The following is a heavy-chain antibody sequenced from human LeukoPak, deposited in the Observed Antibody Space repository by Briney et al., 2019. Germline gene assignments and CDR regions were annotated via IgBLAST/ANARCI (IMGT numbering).Heavy chain of an antibody. CDR2: IIPIFGTA. CDR1: GGTFSSCA. J-gene: IGHJ5*02. D-gene: IGHD6-19*01. CDR3: ARVTLSSSGWYSWFDP. V-gene: IGHV1-69*13. Sequence: SVKVSCKASGGTFSSCAISWVRQAPGQGLEWTGGIIPIFGTANYAQKFQGRVTITADESTSTAYMELSSLRSEDTAVYYCARVTLSSSGWYSWFDPWGKGTLVTVSS.